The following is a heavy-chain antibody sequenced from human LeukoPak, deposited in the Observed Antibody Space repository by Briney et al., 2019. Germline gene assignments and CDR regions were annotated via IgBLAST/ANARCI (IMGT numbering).Heavy chain of an antibody. CDR2: ISGSGGST. D-gene: IGHD3-9*01. J-gene: IGHJ3*02. CDR3: AKDLGDILTGSDAFDI. V-gene: IGHV3-23*01. CDR1: GFTFSSYW. Sequence: GGSLRLSCAASGFTFSSYWMSWVRQAPGKGLEWVSAISGSGGSTYYADSVKGRFTISRDNSKNTLYLQMNSLRAEDTAVYYCAKDLGDILTGSDAFDIWGQGTMVTVSS.